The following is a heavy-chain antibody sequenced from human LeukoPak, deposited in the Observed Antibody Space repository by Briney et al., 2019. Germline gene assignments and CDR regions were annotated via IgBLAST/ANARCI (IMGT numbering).Heavy chain of an antibody. D-gene: IGHD1-26*01. CDR3: ARVIVGATGTYYFDY. CDR1: GYTFTSYA. V-gene: IGHV7-4-1*02. CDR2: INTNTGNP. J-gene: IGHJ4*02. Sequence: ASVKVSCKASGYTFTSYAMNWVRQAPGQGLEWMGWINTNTGNPTYAQGFTGRFVFSLDTSVSTVYLQISSLKAEDTAVYYCARVIVGATGTYYFDYWGQGTLVTVSS.